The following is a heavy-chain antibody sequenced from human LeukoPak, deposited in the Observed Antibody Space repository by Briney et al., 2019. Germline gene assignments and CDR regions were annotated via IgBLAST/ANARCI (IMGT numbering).Heavy chain of an antibody. CDR2: ISSNGGST. J-gene: IGHJ6*03. Sequence: GGSLRLSCAASGFTFSSYAMHWVRQAPGKGLEYVSAISSNGGSTYYANSVKGRFTISRDNSKNTLYLQMGSLRAEDMAVYYCARDSADSSSWYVHYYYYYMDVWGKGTTVTISS. D-gene: IGHD6-13*01. CDR1: GFTFSSYA. CDR3: ARDSADSSSWYVHYYYYYMDV. V-gene: IGHV3-64*01.